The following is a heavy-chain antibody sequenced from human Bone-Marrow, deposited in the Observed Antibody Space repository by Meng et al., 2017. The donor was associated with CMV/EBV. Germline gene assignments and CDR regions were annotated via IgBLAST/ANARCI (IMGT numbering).Heavy chain of an antibody. CDR1: GYTLTELS. CDR2: FDPEDGET. J-gene: IGHJ6*02. Sequence: ASVKVSCKVSGYTLTELSMHWVRQAPGKGLEWMGGFDPEDGETIYAQKFQGRVTMTEDTSTDTAYMELSSLRSEDTAVYYCATDLVSGSRSYYYYGMDVWGQGTTVPVSS. D-gene: IGHD6-6*01. V-gene: IGHV1-24*01. CDR3: ATDLVSGSRSYYYYGMDV.